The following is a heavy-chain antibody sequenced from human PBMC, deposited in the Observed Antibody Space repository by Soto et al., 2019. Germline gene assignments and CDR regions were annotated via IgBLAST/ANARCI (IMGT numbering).Heavy chain of an antibody. D-gene: IGHD2-15*01. CDR2: ISADNGDT. V-gene: IGHV1-18*01. CDR1: GYTFPSYG. J-gene: IGHJ6*03. Sequence: QVQLVQSGAEVTKPGASVKVSCEASGYTFPSYGISWVRQAPGQGLEWMGWISADNGDTNYAQKLQGRVTMTTETSTSTTYRELRILRSDDTAVYYCARGKEDRVSDKNYYYCYMDVWDRGTTGTVSS. CDR3: ARGKEDRVSDKNYYYCYMDV.